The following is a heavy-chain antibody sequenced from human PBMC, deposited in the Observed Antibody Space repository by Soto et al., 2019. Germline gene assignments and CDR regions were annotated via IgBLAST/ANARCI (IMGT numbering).Heavy chain of an antibody. Sequence: ASVKVSCKASGYTFTSYGISWVRQAPGQGLEWMGWISAYHGNTNYAQKLQGRVTMTTDTXXSTAYMELRSLRSDDTAVYYFEREARPPEDDFWRQMMIHNYYYYGMDVWGRGTPVTVSS. CDR1: GYTFTSYG. D-gene: IGHD3-3*01. CDR2: ISAYHGNT. CDR3: EREARPPEDDFWRQMMIHNYYYYGMDV. V-gene: IGHV1-18*04. J-gene: IGHJ6*02.